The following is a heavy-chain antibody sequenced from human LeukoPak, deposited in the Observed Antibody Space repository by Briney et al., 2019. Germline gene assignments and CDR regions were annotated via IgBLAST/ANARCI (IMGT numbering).Heavy chain of an antibody. CDR2: IIPIFGTA. V-gene: IGHV1-69*05. CDR1: AGTFSSYA. J-gene: IGHJ4*02. D-gene: IGHD3-22*01. CDR3: ARGHYYDSSGYYYYDY. Sequence: ASVTVSCKASAGTFSSYAISWVRQAPGQGLEWMWVIIPIFGTANYAQKFQGRATITTDESTSTAYLQLSSLRSEDTAVYYCARGHYYDSSGYYYYDYWGQGTLVTVSS.